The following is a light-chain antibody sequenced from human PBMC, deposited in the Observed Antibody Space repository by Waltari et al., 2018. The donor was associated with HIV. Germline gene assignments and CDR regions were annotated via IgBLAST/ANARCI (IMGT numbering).Light chain of an antibody. CDR3: QQYHDSPRT. Sequence: ATRMTQSPPSVSAATGNTVTITCRARRDIDTHLSCDQHKPGSAHHLRIYGASTLQKGVPPRFSGSGSGTFFSLTVTCLQSEDFATYFCQQYHDSPRTFGLGTTV. V-gene: IGKV1-8*01. CDR2: GAS. J-gene: IGKJ1*01. CDR1: RDIDTH.